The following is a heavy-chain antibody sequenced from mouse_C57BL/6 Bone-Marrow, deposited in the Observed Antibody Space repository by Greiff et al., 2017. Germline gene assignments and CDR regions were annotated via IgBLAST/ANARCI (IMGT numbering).Heavy chain of an antibody. Sequence: QVQLKQPGAELVMPGASVKLSCKASGYTFTSYWMHWVKQRPGQGLEWIGEIDPSDSYTNYNQKFKGKSTLTVDKSSSTAYMQLSSLTSEDSAVYYCATGTGVDYWGQGTTLTVSS. J-gene: IGHJ2*01. CDR2: IDPSDSYT. V-gene: IGHV1-69*01. CDR3: ATGTGVDY. CDR1: GYTFTSYW. D-gene: IGHD4-1*01.